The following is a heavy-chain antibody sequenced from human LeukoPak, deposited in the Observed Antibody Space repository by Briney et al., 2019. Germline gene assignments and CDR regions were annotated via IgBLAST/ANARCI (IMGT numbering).Heavy chain of an antibody. V-gene: IGHV3-23*01. CDR3: AKDSPGYSSSWPRIFDY. CDR1: GFTFSSYA. J-gene: IGHJ4*02. CDR2: ISGGGGST. Sequence: GGSLRLSCAASGFTFSSYAMSWVRQAPGKGLEWVSAISGGGGSTYYADSVKGRFTISRDNSKNTLYLQMNSLRAEDTAVYYCAKDSPGYSSSWPRIFDYWGQGTLVTVSS. D-gene: IGHD6-13*01.